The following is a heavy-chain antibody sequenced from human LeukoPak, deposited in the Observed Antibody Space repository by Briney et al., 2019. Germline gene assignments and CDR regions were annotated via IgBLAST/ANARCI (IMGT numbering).Heavy chain of an antibody. J-gene: IGHJ6*03. D-gene: IGHD3-10*01. CDR2: IIPIFGTA. V-gene: IGHV1-69*05. Sequence: GASVKVSCKAPGGTFSSYAISWVRQAPGQGLEWMGGIIPIFGTANYAQKFQGRVTITTDESTSTAYMELSSLRSEDTAVYYCARAGDYYGSGSSYYYYYMDVWGKGTTVTVSS. CDR3: ARAGDYYGSGSSYYYYYMDV. CDR1: GGTFSSYA.